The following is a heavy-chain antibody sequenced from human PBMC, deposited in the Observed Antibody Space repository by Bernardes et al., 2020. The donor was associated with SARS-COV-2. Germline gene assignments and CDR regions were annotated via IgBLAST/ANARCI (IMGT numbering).Heavy chain of an antibody. D-gene: IGHD3-16*01. CDR2: IYTSGST. Sequence: SETLSLTCTVSGGSISSGSFYWSWIRQPAGKGLEWIGRIYTSGSTNYNPSLKSRVTISVDTSKNQFSLKLSSVTAADTAVYYCARDYAPAPAVLWGNWFDPWGQGTLVTVSS. V-gene: IGHV4-61*02. CDR1: GGSISSGSFY. J-gene: IGHJ5*02. CDR3: ARDYAPAPAVLWGNWFDP.